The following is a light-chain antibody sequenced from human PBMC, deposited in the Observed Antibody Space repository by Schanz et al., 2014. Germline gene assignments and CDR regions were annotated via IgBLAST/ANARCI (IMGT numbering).Light chain of an antibody. J-gene: IGKJ3*01. CDR1: QTISNY. CDR3: EQTNRVPFT. Sequence: DIQMTQSPSSLSASVGDRVTMTCRARQTISNYVTWYQHKPGKAPKFLIYAASTLQSGVPSRFSGSGSGTDFTLTISSLQPEDVATYYCEQTNRVPFTFGPGTRVDL. V-gene: IGKV1-39*01. CDR2: AAS.